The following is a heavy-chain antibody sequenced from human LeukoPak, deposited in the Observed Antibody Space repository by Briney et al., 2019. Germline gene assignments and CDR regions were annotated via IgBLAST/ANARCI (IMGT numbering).Heavy chain of an antibody. Sequence: GGSLRLSCAASGFTFSSYSMNWVRQAPGKGLEWVSSISSSSSYIYYADSVKGRFTISRDNAKNSLYPQMNSLRAEDTAVYYCARAGGLRYFDWLLPWFDPWGQGTLVTVSS. CDR2: ISSSSSYI. CDR3: ARAGGLRYFDWLLPWFDP. D-gene: IGHD3-9*01. J-gene: IGHJ5*02. CDR1: GFTFSSYS. V-gene: IGHV3-21*01.